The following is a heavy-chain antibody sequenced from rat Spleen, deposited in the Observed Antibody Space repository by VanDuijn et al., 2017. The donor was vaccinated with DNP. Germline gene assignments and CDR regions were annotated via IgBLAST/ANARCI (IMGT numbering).Heavy chain of an antibody. CDR1: GYSITSNY. D-gene: IGHD1-11*01. J-gene: IGHJ1*01. CDR2: INYSGTT. CDR3: ARGLNYGGYNYYWYFDF. Sequence: EVQLQESGPGLVKPSQSLSLTCSVTGYSITSNYWGWIRKFPGNKMEWMGYINYSGTTAYNPSLRSRISITRDTSKNQFFLQLNSITTEDTATYYCARGLNYGGYNYYWYFDFWGPGTMVTVSS. V-gene: IGHV3-1*01.